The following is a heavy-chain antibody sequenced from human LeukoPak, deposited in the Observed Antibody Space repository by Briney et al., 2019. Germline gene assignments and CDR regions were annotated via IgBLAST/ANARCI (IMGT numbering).Heavy chain of an antibody. CDR3: ARGLMAARRYYYYGMDV. V-gene: IGHV1-8*01. CDR2: MNPNSGNT. Sequence: GASVKVSCTASGYTFTSYDINWVRQATGQGLEWMGWMNPNSGNTGYAQKLQGRVTMTRNTSISTAYMELSSLRSEDTAVYYCARGLMAARRYYYYGMDVWGQGTTVTVSS. CDR1: GYTFTSYD. D-gene: IGHD6-6*01. J-gene: IGHJ6*02.